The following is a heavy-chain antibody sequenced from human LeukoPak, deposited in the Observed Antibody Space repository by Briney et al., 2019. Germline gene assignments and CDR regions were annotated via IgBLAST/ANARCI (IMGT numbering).Heavy chain of an antibody. CDR2: IGTAGDT. Sequence: GGSLRLSCAASGFTFSRYDMHWVRQATGKGLEWVSGIGTAGDTYYAGSVKGRFTISRENAKNSLYLQMNSLTAGDTAVYYCAGAGSEAQWRAFDFWGQGALVTVFS. CDR3: AGAGSEAQWRAFDF. CDR1: GFTFSRYD. V-gene: IGHV3-13*01. D-gene: IGHD6-19*01. J-gene: IGHJ4*02.